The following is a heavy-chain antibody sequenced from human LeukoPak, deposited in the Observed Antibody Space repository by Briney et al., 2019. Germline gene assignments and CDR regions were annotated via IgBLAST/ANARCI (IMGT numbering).Heavy chain of an antibody. Sequence: ASVKVSCKASGYTFTSYGISWVRQAPGQGLEWMGWISAYNGNTNYAQKLQGRVTMTTDTSTSTAYMELRSLRSDDTAVYYCARGPTDWDWEYYYYGMDVWGQGTTVTVSS. J-gene: IGHJ6*02. CDR3: ARGPTDWDWEYYYYGMDV. D-gene: IGHD3/OR15-3a*01. CDR1: GYTFTSYG. V-gene: IGHV1-18*01. CDR2: ISAYNGNT.